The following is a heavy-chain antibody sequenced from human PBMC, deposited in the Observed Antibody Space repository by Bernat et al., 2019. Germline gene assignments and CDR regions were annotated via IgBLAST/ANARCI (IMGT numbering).Heavy chain of an antibody. Sequence: QVQLVQSGAEVKKPGASVKVSCKASGYTFISYGIRWVRQAPGQGLEWMGWISAYNGNTNYAQKFQGRVTMTTDTSTSTAYMELRSLRSDDTAVYYCARDLVGVAGFSCYFYGIDVWGQGTTVTVSS. J-gene: IGHJ6*02. CDR2: ISAYNGNT. V-gene: IGHV1-18*01. CDR3: ARDLVGVAGFSCYFYGIDV. D-gene: IGHD6-19*01. CDR1: GYTFISYG.